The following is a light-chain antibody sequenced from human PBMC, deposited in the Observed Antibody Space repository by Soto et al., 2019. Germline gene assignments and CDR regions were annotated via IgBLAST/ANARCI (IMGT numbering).Light chain of an antibody. CDR2: EVN. CDR1: SSDVGGYNY. CDR3: TSYTSSTTLYV. V-gene: IGLV2-14*01. J-gene: IGLJ1*01. Sequence: QSVLTQPASVSGSPGQSITISCTGTSSDVGGYNYVSWYQQHPGKAPKLMIYEVNNRPSGVSNRFSGSKSGNTASLTISGLQAADEADYYCTSYTSSTTLYVFGTWTQLTVL.